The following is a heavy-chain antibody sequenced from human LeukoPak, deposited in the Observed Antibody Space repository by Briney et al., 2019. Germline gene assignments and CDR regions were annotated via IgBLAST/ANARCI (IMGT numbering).Heavy chain of an antibody. CDR2: IWYDGSNK. J-gene: IGHJ3*01. CDR1: GFTFSSYG. Sequence: PGRSLRLSCAASGFTFSSYGMHWVRQAPGKGLKWVAVIWYDGSNKYYADSVKGRFTISRDNSKNTLYLQMNSLRAEDTAVYYCARALTRDALDLWGQGTMVTVSS. V-gene: IGHV3-33*01. CDR3: ARALTRDALDL.